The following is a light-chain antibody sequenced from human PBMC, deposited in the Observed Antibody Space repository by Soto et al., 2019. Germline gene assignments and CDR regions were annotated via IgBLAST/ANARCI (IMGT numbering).Light chain of an antibody. V-gene: IGKV1-5*01. CDR1: QSISSW. Sequence: DIQITQSPCTLSASVGDRVTITCRASQSISSWLAWYQQKPGKAPKLLIYGASSLESGVPSRFSGSGSGTEFTLTISSLQPDDFATYYCQQYNSYSWTFGQGTKVDIK. J-gene: IGKJ1*01. CDR3: QQYNSYSWT. CDR2: GAS.